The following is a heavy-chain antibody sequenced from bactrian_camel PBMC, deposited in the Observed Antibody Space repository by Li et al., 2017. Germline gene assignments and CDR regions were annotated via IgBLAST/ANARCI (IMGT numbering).Heavy chain of an antibody. Sequence: VQLVESGGGSVQAGGSLKLSCTASQYVCRSCCMGWFRQAPGREREAVAAIYAGGGNSYYADSVKGRFTISQDNAKNTLYLQMNSLKPEDTAMYYCAADHFTEWPYGGSWSPNARDFNYWGQGTQVTVS. CDR3: AADHFTEWPYGGSWSPNARDFNY. CDR2: IYAGGGNS. CDR1: QYVCRSCC. V-gene: IGHV3S54*01. D-gene: IGHD6*01. J-gene: IGHJ6*01.